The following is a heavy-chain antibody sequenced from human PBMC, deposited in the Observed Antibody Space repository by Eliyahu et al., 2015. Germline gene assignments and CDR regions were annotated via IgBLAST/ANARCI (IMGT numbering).Heavy chain of an antibody. Sequence: EVQLVQSGAEVKKPGXSLXISXKGSGYTFTNYWIAWVRQMPGXGLEWVGIIXPGXSRIRYSPSFQGQVTISADKSISTAYLQWSSLKASDTAMYYCARHNCYDAWGQGTLVTVSS. D-gene: IGHD3-22*01. V-gene: IGHV5-51*01. CDR3: ARHNCYDA. CDR2: IXPGXSRI. J-gene: IGHJ5*02. CDR1: GYTFTNYW.